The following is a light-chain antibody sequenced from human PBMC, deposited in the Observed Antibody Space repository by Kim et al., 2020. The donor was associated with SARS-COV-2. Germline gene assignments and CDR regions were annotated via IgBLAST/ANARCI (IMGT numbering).Light chain of an antibody. J-gene: IGKJ2*01. V-gene: IGKV1-5*03. Sequence: LSASRGDRVTITFRASQTINSLLAWYQQKPGKAPKLLIYKASNVESGVPSRFSGSGSGTEFTPTISSLQPDDFATYYCHQYNSYSTFGQGTKLEI. CDR1: QTINSL. CDR2: KAS. CDR3: HQYNSYST.